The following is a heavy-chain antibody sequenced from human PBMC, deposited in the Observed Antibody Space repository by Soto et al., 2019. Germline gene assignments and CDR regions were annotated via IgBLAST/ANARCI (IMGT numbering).Heavy chain of an antibody. Sequence: SETLSLTCTVSGGSISSGGYYWSWIRQHPGKGLEWIGYIYYSGSTYYNPSLKSRVTISVDTSKNQFSLKLSSVTAADTAVYYCAYYYDSSGNFGYYYGMDVWGQGTTVTVS. J-gene: IGHJ6*02. V-gene: IGHV4-31*03. CDR2: IYYSGST. D-gene: IGHD3-22*01. CDR1: GGSISSGGYY. CDR3: AYYYDSSGNFGYYYGMDV.